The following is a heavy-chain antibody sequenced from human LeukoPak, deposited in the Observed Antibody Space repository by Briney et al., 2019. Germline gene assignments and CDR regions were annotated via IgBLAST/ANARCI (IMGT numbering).Heavy chain of an antibody. CDR1: GFTFSNAW. D-gene: IGHD6-19*01. Sequence: GGSLRLSCAASGFTFSNAWMTWVRQAPGKGLEWVGRIKSKTDGGTTDYAAPVKGRFTISRDDSKNTLYVQMNSLKTEDTAVYYCTTDHSYSSVRDYWGQGTLVTVSS. J-gene: IGHJ4*02. CDR3: TTDHSYSSVRDY. V-gene: IGHV3-15*01. CDR2: IKSKTDGGTT.